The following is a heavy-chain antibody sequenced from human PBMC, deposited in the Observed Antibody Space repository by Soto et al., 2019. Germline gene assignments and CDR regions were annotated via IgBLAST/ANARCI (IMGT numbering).Heavy chain of an antibody. CDR3: ARARFPRDCDYGPDDAFDI. D-gene: IGHD4-17*01. CDR2: IYYSGST. CDR1: GGSISSGGYY. V-gene: IGHV4-31*01. Sequence: QVQLQESGPGLVKPSQTLSLTCTVSGGSISSGGYYWSWIRQHPGKGLEWIGYIYYSGSTYYNPSLKSLVTRSVDTSKHQFVLKLSSVTAADTAVYYCARARFPRDCDYGPDDAFDIWGQGPMVTVSS. J-gene: IGHJ3*02.